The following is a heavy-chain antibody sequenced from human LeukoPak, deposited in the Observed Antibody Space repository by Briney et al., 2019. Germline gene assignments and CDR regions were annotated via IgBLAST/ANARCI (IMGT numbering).Heavy chain of an antibody. CDR2: TSSDLNVK. J-gene: IGHJ4*02. V-gene: IGHV3-30*03. CDR3: AGEGYYGSGSPPSLYFDY. D-gene: IGHD3-10*01. Sequence: GGSLRLSCAASGFTFTKYWMSWVRQAPGKGLEWVAVTSSDLNVKLYADSVKGRFTISRDNSRSTLYLQMNSLRPEDTAIYYCAGEGYYGSGSPPSLYFDYWGQGTLVTVSS. CDR1: GFTFTKYW.